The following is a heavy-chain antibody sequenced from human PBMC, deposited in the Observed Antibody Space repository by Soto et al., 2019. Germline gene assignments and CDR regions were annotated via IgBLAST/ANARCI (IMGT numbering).Heavy chain of an antibody. Sequence: EVQLVESGGGLVKPGGSLRLSCAASGFTFSSYSMNWVRQAPGKGLEWVSSISSGSSDIFYADSVKGRFTISRDNAKNSLYVQMNSLRAEDTAVYYCARGNSPGFDSWGQGTLVTVSS. CDR2: ISSGSSDI. J-gene: IGHJ4*02. D-gene: IGHD4-4*01. CDR1: GFTFSSYS. V-gene: IGHV3-21*01. CDR3: ARGNSPGFDS.